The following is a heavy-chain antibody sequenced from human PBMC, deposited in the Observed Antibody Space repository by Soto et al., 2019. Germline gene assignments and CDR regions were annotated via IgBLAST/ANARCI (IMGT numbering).Heavy chain of an antibody. CDR1: GGTFSSYA. CDR2: IIPIFGTA. CDR3: AMSIFGVVHDPFDI. Sequence: GASVKVSGKASGGTFSSYAISWVRQAPGQGLEWMGGIIPIFGTANYAQKFQGRVTITADESTSTAYMELSSLRSEDTAVYYCAMSIFGVVHDPFDIWGKGTTVTVSS. J-gene: IGHJ3*02. D-gene: IGHD3-3*01. V-gene: IGHV1-69*13.